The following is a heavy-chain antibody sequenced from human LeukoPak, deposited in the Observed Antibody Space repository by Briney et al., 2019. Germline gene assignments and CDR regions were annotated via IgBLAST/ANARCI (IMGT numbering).Heavy chain of an antibody. CDR3: ARGPRAAAAGTIY. V-gene: IGHV1-8*03. CDR1: GYTFTSYD. J-gene: IGHJ4*02. D-gene: IGHD6-13*01. CDR2: MNPNSGNT. Sequence: ASVKVSCKASGYTFTSYDINWVRQATGQGLEWMGWMNPNSGNTGYAQKFQGRVTITRNTSISTAYVELSSLRSEDTAVYYCARGPRAAAAGTIYWGQGTLVTVSS.